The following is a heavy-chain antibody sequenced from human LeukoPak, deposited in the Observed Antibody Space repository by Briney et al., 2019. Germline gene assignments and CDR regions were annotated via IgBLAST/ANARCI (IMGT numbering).Heavy chain of an antibody. J-gene: IGHJ4*02. D-gene: IGHD3-22*01. CDR3: AREQGIYYYDSSGFDY. V-gene: IGHV4-59*01. CDR2: IYYSGST. CDR1: GGSISSYY. Sequence: SETLSLTCKVSGGSISSYYWSWVRQPPGKGLEWIGYIYYSGSTNYNPSLKSRVTIPVDTSQNQFSLKLSSVTAADTAVYYCAREQGIYYYDSSGFDYWGQGTLVTVSS.